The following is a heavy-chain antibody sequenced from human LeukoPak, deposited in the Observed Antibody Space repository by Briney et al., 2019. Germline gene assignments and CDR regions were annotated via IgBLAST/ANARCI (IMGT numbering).Heavy chain of an antibody. CDR3: ARESRGSTYYYDSSSQGMDV. D-gene: IGHD3-22*01. Sequence: GGSLRLSCAASGFTVNNYELNWVRQAPGKGLEWVSSISSSSSYIYYADSVKGRFTISRDNAKNSLYLQMNSLRAEDTAVYYCARESRGSTYYYDSSSQGMDVWGQGTTVTVSS. CDR1: GFTVNNYE. V-gene: IGHV3-21*01. J-gene: IGHJ6*02. CDR2: ISSSSSYI.